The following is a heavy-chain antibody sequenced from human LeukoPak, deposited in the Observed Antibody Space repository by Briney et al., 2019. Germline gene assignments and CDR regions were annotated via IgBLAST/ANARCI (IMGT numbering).Heavy chain of an antibody. D-gene: IGHD3-22*01. CDR3: ARAAYYYDSSGYSNWFDP. Sequence: SSVKVSCKASGYTFTSYGISWVRQAPGQGLEWMGWISAYNGNTNYAQKLQGRVTMTTDTSTSTAYMELRSLRSDDTAVYYCARAAYYYDSSGYSNWFDPWGQGTLVTVSS. CDR1: GYTFTSYG. CDR2: ISAYNGNT. J-gene: IGHJ5*02. V-gene: IGHV1-18*01.